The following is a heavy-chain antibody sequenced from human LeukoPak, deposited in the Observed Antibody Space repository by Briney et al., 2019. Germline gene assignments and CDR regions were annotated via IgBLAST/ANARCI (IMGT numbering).Heavy chain of an antibody. Sequence: SGTLSLTCAVSGGSISSSNWWSWVRQPPGKGLEWIGEIYHSRSTNYNPSLKSRVTISVDKSKNQFSLKLSSVTAADTAVYYCARAGGYYYGRDAFDIRGQGTMVTVSS. CDR1: GGSISSSNW. D-gene: IGHD3-22*01. J-gene: IGHJ3*02. CDR2: IYHSRST. V-gene: IGHV4-4*02. CDR3: ARAGGYYYGRDAFDI.